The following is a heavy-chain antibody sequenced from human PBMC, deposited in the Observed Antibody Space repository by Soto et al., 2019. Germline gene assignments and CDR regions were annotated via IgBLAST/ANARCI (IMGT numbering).Heavy chain of an antibody. V-gene: IGHV3-7*03. D-gene: IGHD3-10*01. CDR2: IKQDGSEK. CDR1: GFTFSSYW. Sequence: GGSLRLSCAASGFTFSSYWMSWVRQAPGKGLEWVANIKQDGSEKYYVDSVKGRFTISRDNAKNSLYLQMNSLRAEDTAVYYCARDCITMVRGVIIGSQGGMDVWGQGTTVTVSS. J-gene: IGHJ6*02. CDR3: ARDCITMVRGVIIGSQGGMDV.